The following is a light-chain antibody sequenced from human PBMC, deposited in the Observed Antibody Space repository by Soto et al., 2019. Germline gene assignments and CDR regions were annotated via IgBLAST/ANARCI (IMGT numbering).Light chain of an antibody. CDR3: ASWDDSLSGPV. CDR1: DSNIGSNS. Sequence: QLVLTQPPSASGTPGQRVIISCSGSDSNIGSNSVYWYQQLPGTAPRLLTYGKYQRPSGVPDRFSGSKSGTSASLAISGLRSDDEGDYYCASWDDSLSGPVFGGGTKLTVL. J-gene: IGLJ2*01. V-gene: IGLV1-47*02. CDR2: GKY.